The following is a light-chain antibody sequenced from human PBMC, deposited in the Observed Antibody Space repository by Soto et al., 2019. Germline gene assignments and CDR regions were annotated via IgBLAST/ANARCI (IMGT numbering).Light chain of an antibody. CDR2: AAS. Sequence: EIVLTQSPGTLSLSPGERATLSCRASQSVSSTNVAWYQQKPGQAPRLLIYAASRRATGIPERFRGSGSGADFSLTISSLQSEDSAVYYCQQYNNWPSWTFGQGTKVDIK. CDR1: QSVSSTN. CDR3: QQYNNWPSWT. V-gene: IGKV3-20*01. J-gene: IGKJ1*01.